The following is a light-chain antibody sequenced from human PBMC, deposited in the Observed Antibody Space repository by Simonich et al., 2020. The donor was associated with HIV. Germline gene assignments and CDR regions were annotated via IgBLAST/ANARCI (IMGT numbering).Light chain of an antibody. J-gene: IGKJ1*01. CDR2: GTS. V-gene: IGKV3-15*01. CDR3: QQYNNWPWT. Sequence: EIVMTQSPGTLSVSPGERTTLSCRASQSVRSNVAWYQQKPGQAPRLLICGTSTRATGIPARLSGSGSGTDFTLTISSMESEDFAVYHCQQYNNWPWTFGQGTKVEIK. CDR1: QSVRSN.